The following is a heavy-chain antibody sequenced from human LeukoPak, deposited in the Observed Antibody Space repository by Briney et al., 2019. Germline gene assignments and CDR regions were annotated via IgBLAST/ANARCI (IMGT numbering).Heavy chain of an antibody. CDR1: GFTFSSYG. CDR2: IRYDGSNK. V-gene: IGHV3-30*02. CDR3: AKDNGGALEYDY. J-gene: IGHJ4*02. D-gene: IGHD7-27*01. Sequence: GGSLRLSCPASGFTFSSYGMHWVRQAPGKGLEWVAFIRYDGSNKYYADSVKGRFTISRDNSKNTLYLQMNSLRAEDTAVYYCAKDNGGALEYDYWGQGTLVTVSS.